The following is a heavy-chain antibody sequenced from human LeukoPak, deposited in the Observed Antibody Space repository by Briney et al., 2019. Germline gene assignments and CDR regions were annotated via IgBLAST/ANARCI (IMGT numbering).Heavy chain of an antibody. D-gene: IGHD2-21*01. CDR3: ARPRSGGESRGFDP. J-gene: IGHJ5*02. Sequence: SETLSLTCTVSGGSISSSSYYWGWIRQPPGKGLEWIGSIYYSGSTYYNPSLKSRVTISVDTSKNQFSLKLSSLTAADTAVYYCARPRSGGESRGFDPWGQGTLVTVSS. CDR1: GGSISSSSYY. CDR2: IYYSGST. V-gene: IGHV4-39*01.